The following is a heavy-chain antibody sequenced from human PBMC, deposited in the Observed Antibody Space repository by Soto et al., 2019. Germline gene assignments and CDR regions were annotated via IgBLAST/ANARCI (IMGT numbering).Heavy chain of an antibody. CDR1: GGSISSSGYY. Sequence: SETLSLTCTVSGGSISSSGYYWAWLRQPPGRGLEWIGSIYYNGDTYFYPSLKSRVTISVDTSKNQFPLKLTSVTAADTALYFCARGGKYYQQETYFFDYWGQGSLVTVSS. V-gene: IGHV4-39*01. J-gene: IGHJ4*01. D-gene: IGHD3-16*01. CDR2: IYYNGDT. CDR3: ARGGKYYQQETYFFDY.